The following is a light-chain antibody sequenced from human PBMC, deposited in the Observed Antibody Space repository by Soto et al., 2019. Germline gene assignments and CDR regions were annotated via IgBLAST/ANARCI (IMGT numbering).Light chain of an antibody. J-gene: IGKJ1*01. CDR1: QGITDD. V-gene: IGKV1-6*01. CDR2: AAS. CDR3: LQDYNYPWT. Sequence: AIQLTQSPSSLSASVGDRVTITCRASQGITDDLGWYQQKPGRAPKLLIYAASSLQIGVPSRFSGSGSGTDFTLTISSLQPEDFATYYCLQDYNYPWTFGQGTKVEI.